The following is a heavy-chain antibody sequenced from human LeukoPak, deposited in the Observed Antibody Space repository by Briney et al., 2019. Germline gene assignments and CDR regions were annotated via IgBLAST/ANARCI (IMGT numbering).Heavy chain of an antibody. CDR1: GYTFTSYY. CDR2: INPSGGST. V-gene: IGHV1-46*01. J-gene: IGHJ6*03. CDR3: ARVEEGYGSGRRGNFYYYYMDV. Sequence: GASVKVSCKASGYTFTSYYMHWVRQAPGQGLEWMGIINPSGGSTSYAQKFQGRVTMTRDTSTSTVYMELSSLRSEDTAVYYCARVEEGYGSGRRGNFYYYYMDVWGKGTTVTISS. D-gene: IGHD3-10*01.